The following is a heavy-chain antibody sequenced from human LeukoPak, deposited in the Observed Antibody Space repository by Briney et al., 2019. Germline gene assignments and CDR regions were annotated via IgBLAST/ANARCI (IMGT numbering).Heavy chain of an antibody. Sequence: PGRSLRLSCAASGFTLSRYGMHWVRQAPGKGLEWVAVISYDGSNKYYADSVRGRFTISRDNSKNTLYLQMNSLRAEDTAVYYCARGPIRVVTAIPGGAFDTWGQGTMVTVSS. J-gene: IGHJ3*02. CDR3: ARGPIRVVTAIPGGAFDT. CDR2: ISYDGSNK. CDR1: GFTLSRYG. D-gene: IGHD2-21*02. V-gene: IGHV3-30*03.